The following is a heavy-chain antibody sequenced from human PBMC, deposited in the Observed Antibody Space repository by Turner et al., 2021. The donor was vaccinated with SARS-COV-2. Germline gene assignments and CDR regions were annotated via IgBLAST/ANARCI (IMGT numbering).Heavy chain of an antibody. V-gene: IGHV4-39*01. J-gene: IGHJ5*02. CDR1: GGSISSSSYY. D-gene: IGHD3-10*02. CDR3: ASETRYYSGRGWFDP. Sequence: QLQPQGSGPRPVKPSETLSPTRPFPGGSISSSSYYWGWIRQPPGKGLEWIGSIYYSGSTYYNPSLKSRVTISVDTSKNQFSLKLSSVTAADTAVYYCASETRYYSGRGWFDPWGQGTLVTVSS. CDR2: IYYSGST.